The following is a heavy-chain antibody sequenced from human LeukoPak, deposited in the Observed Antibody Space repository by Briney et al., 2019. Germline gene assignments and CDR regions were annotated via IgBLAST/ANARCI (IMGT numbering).Heavy chain of an antibody. CDR3: ASPSIVGATGRRNDAFDI. Sequence: SETLSLTCSVSGGSISSSSYYWGWIRQPPGRGLEWIGSIHYSGSTYYNTSPKSRVTISVDTSKNQFSLKLSSVTAADTAVYYCASPSIVGATGRRNDAFDIWGQGTMVAVFS. V-gene: IGHV4-39*01. CDR2: IHYSGST. D-gene: IGHD1-26*01. J-gene: IGHJ3*02. CDR1: GGSISSSSYY.